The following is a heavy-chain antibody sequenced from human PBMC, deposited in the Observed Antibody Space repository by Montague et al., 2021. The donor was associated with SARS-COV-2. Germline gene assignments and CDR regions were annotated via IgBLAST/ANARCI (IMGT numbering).Heavy chain of an antibody. CDR2: IYYSGTT. D-gene: IGHD3-10*01. J-gene: IGHJ4*02. CDR1: PGSIISSGYY. V-gene: IGHV4-39*02. CDR3: ARGMIRGVTTPFDY. Sequence: SETLSLTCSVSPGSIISSGYYWGWIRQPPGKELEWIGNIYYSGTTXYNPSLQSRGTISVDTSKNHLSLRLSSVTAADTAVYFCARGMIRGVTTPFDYWGQGSQVTVSS.